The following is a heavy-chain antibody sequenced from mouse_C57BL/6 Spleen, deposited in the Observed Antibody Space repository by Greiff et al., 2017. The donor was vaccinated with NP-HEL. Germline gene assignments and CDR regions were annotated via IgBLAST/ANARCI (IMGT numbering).Heavy chain of an antibody. J-gene: IGHJ3*01. CDR1: GFNIKDDY. D-gene: IGHD1-1*01. CDR2: IDPENGDT. V-gene: IGHV14-4*01. Sequence: EVQLQQSGAELVRPGASVKLSCTASGFNIKDDYMHWVKQRPEQGLEWIGWIDPENGDTEYASKFQGKATITADTSSNTAYLQLSSLTSEDTAVYYCTKPYYYGSSYVGFAYWGQGTLVTVSA. CDR3: TKPYYYGSSYVGFAY.